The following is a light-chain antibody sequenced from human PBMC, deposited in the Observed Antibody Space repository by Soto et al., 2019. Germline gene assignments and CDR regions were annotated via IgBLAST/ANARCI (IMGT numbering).Light chain of an antibody. J-gene: IGKJ3*01. Sequence: EIVLTQSPGTLSLSPGERATLSCRASQSVSSSFLAWYQQKPGQPPRLLIYGASSRATGIPDRFSGSGSGTDFTLTISRLEPEDFAVYYCQQYGSSPLFTFGPGTRWIS. CDR2: GAS. CDR3: QQYGSSPLFT. CDR1: QSVSSSF. V-gene: IGKV3-20*01.